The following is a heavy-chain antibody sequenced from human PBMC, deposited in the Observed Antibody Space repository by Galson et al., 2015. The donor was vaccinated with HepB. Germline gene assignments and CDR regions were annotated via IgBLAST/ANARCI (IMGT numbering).Heavy chain of an antibody. CDR1: GGPISSTNDY. CDR3: ARDIVVVKVEIPQNHWFDP. D-gene: IGHD2-2*01. CDR2: ISYSGST. V-gene: IGHV4-39*07. J-gene: IGHJ5*02. Sequence: LSLTCTVSGGPISSTNDYWGWVCQPPGKRLEWIGSISYSGSTSYSPSLNSRVTMSVDTSKNEFSLKLTSVTAADTAVYYCARDIVVVKVEIPQNHWFDPLGQGTLVTVSS.